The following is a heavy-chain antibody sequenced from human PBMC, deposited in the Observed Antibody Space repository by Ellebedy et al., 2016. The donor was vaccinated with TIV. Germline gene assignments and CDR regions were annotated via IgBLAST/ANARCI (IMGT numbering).Heavy chain of an antibody. CDR2: IFYTGTT. J-gene: IGHJ4*02. CDR1: GGSISSSNYY. V-gene: IGHV4-39*01. D-gene: IGHD3-10*01. CDR3: ARCGSGRYYNVPFDY. Sequence: SETLSLTXSVSGGSISSSNYYWGWIRQPPGKGLEWIGTIFYTGTTYYNSSLESRVTISVDTSKNEFSLKLSSVTAADTAVYYCARCGSGRYYNVPFDYWGQGTLVTVSS.